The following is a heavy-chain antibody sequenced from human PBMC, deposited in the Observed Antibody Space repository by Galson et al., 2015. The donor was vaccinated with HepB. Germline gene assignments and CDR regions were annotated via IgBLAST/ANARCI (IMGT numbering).Heavy chain of an antibody. CDR1: GFAFHSHA. Sequence: SLRLSCAASGFAFHSHAMSWVRQAPGKGLEWISGISGNGDSTFYVDSVKGRFTVSRDNSNNMLYLQMNSLRAEDAGLYFCAKGYGLFDSWGQGILVTVSS. V-gene: IGHV3-23*01. D-gene: IGHD5-18*01. CDR2: ISGNGDST. CDR3: AKGYGLFDS. J-gene: IGHJ5*01.